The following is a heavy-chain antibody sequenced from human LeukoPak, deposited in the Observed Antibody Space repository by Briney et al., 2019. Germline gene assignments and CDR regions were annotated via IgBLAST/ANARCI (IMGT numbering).Heavy chain of an antibody. CDR2: MNPNSGNT. D-gene: IGHD3-10*01. Sequence: GASVKVSCKASGYTFTSYDINWVRQATGQGLEWMGWMNPNSGNTGHAQKFQGRVTMTRNTSISTAYMELSSLRSEDTAVYYCATDRLYYYGSGSYLSDYWGQGTLVTVSS. CDR3: ATDRLYYYGSGSYLSDY. V-gene: IGHV1-8*01. CDR1: GYTFTSYD. J-gene: IGHJ4*02.